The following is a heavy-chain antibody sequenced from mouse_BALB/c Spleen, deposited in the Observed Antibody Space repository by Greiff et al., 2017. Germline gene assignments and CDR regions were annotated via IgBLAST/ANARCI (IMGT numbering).Heavy chain of an antibody. Sequence: QVLLKESGAELVRPGVSVKISCKGSGYTFTDYAMHWVKQSHAKSLEWIGVISTYYGDASYNQKFKGKATMTVDKSSSTAYMELARVTSEDAAIYYYARGRLDDFDYWGQGTTLTVSS. D-gene: IGHD2-13*01. J-gene: IGHJ2*01. CDR1: GYTFTDYA. V-gene: IGHV1S137*01. CDR2: ISTYYGDA. CDR3: ARGRLDDFDY.